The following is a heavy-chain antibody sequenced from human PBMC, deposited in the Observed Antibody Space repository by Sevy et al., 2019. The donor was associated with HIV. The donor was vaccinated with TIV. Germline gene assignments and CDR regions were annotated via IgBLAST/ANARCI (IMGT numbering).Heavy chain of an antibody. CDR3: ARDGGNYFDY. CDR2: ISSYSYI. J-gene: IGHJ4*02. CDR1: GFTFTSYS. V-gene: IGHV3-21*01. Sequence: GGSLRLSCEASGFTFTSYSMNWVRQAPGKGLEWVSSISSYSYISYADSVKGSFTVSRDNAKNSLYLKMNSLSAEDMAVYYCARDGGNYFDYWGQGTLVTVSS. D-gene: IGHD3-16*01.